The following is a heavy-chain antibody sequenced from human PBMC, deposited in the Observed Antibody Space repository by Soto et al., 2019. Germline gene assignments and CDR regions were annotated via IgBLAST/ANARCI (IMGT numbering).Heavy chain of an antibody. V-gene: IGHV1-69*01. CDR1: GGTFSSYA. CDR3: ARVTYSSSSPYFDY. Sequence: QVQLVQSGAEVKKPGSSVKVSCKASGGTFSSYAISWVRQAPGQGLEWMGGIIPIFGTANYAQKFQGRVTITADESTSTAYTELSSLRSEDTAVYYCARVTYSSSSPYFDYWGQGTLVTVSS. D-gene: IGHD6-6*01. J-gene: IGHJ4*02. CDR2: IIPIFGTA.